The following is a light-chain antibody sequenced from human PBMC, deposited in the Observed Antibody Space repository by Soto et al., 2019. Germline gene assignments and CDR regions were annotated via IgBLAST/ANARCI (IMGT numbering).Light chain of an antibody. CDR3: QQHQTYST. Sequence: DIQMTQSPSTLSASVGARVPITCRASQSISVWLAWYQQKPGKAPNLLIYPASRLESGVPSRFSGSGSGTEFTLTISSLQPDDFATYYCQQHQTYSTFGQGTKVDIK. J-gene: IGKJ1*01. CDR1: QSISVW. V-gene: IGKV1-5*03. CDR2: PAS.